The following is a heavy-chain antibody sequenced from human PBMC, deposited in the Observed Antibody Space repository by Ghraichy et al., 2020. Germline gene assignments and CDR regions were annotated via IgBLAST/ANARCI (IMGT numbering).Heavy chain of an antibody. J-gene: IGHJ5*02. CDR2: IRGGGDNT. V-gene: IGHV3-23*01. Sequence: GGSLRLSCAASGFTFSSYAMSWVRQAPGKGLEWVSAIRGGGDNTYYADSVKGRFTISRDNSKNTVYLQMNSLRAEDTAIYYCAKDHKVAPNWFDPWGQGTLVTVSS. CDR3: AKDHKVAPNWFDP. D-gene: IGHD2-15*01. CDR1: GFTFSSYA.